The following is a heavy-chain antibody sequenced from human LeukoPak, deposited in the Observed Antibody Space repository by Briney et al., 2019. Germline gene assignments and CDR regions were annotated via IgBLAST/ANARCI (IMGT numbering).Heavy chain of an antibody. CDR1: GYTFTSYG. D-gene: IGHD6-6*01. Sequence: GAPVKVSCKASGYTFTSYGISWLRQAPGQGLEWMGWISSSSGKTNSAQKFQGRVTMTTDTSTSTAYMELRSLRFDDTALYYCARDHSSSSGWFDPWGQGTLVTVSS. CDR2: ISSSSGKT. V-gene: IGHV1-18*01. CDR3: ARDHSSSSGWFDP. J-gene: IGHJ5*02.